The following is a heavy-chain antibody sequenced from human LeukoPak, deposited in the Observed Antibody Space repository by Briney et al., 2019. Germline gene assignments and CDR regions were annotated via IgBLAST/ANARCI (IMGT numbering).Heavy chain of an antibody. CDR1: GGSISSYY. V-gene: IGHV4-4*07. D-gene: IGHD3-3*01. J-gene: IGHJ3*02. CDR2: IYTSGST. Sequence: PETLSLTCTVSGGSISSYYWSWIRQPAGKGLEWIGRIYTSGSTNYNPSLKSRVTMSVDTSKNQFSLKLSSVTAADTAVYYCARGVRFLEWSASFDAFDIWGQGTMVTVSS. CDR3: ARGVRFLEWSASFDAFDI.